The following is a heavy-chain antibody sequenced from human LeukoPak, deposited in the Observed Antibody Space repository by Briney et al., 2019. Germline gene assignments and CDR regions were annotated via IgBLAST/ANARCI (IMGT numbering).Heavy chain of an antibody. V-gene: IGHV3-33*05. CDR1: GFTFNYYG. CDR3: ARGSRGYSGYVKGGL. Sequence: PGGSLRLSCTASGFTFNYYGMHWVRQAPGKGLEWVAFIEYDGSKKYDADSVKGRFTISRDNAKNSLYLQMNSLRAEDTAVYYCARGSRGYSGYVKGGLWGQGTLVTVSS. CDR2: IEYDGSKK. D-gene: IGHD5-12*01. J-gene: IGHJ4*02.